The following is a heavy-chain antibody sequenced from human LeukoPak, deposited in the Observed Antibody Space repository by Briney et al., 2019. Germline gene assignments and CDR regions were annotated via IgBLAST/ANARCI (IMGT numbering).Heavy chain of an antibody. D-gene: IGHD3-3*01. CDR1: GFTFSSYV. Sequence: GGSLRLSCAASGFTFSSYVMHWVRQAPGKGLEWVAVISYDGGNKYYADSVKGRFTISRDNSKNTLYLQMDSLRSDDTAVYYCAKDYYDFWSGGYYYYYGMDVWGQGTTVTVSS. V-gene: IGHV3-30*18. CDR2: ISYDGGNK. CDR3: AKDYYDFWSGGYYYYYGMDV. J-gene: IGHJ6*02.